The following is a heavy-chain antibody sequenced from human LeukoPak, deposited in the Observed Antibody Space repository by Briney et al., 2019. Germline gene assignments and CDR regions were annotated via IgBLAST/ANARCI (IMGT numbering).Heavy chain of an antibody. D-gene: IGHD6-6*01. V-gene: IGHV3-21*01. CDR1: GFTFSSYS. Sequence: GGSLRLSCAASGFTFSSYSMNWVRQAPGKGLEWVSSISSSSSYIYYADSVKGRFTISRDNAKNSLYLQMNSLRAEDTAVYYCARVSSSNWGAFDIWGQGTMVTVSS. CDR3: ARVSSSNWGAFDI. J-gene: IGHJ3*02. CDR2: ISSSSSYI.